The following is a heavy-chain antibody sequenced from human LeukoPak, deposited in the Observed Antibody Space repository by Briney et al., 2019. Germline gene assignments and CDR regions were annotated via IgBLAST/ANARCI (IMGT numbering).Heavy chain of an antibody. J-gene: IGHJ4*02. Sequence: ASVKDSCKASGYTFTGYYMHWVRQAPGQGLEWMGWINPNSGGTNYAQKFQGRVTMTRDTSISTAYMELSRLRSDDTAVYYCARGRPFCSSTSCYGLNPDFWSGYYHDYWGQGTLVTVSS. D-gene: IGHD3-3*01. CDR2: INPNSGGT. V-gene: IGHV1-2*02. CDR1: GYTFTGYY. CDR3: ARGRPFCSSTSCYGLNPDFWSGYYHDY.